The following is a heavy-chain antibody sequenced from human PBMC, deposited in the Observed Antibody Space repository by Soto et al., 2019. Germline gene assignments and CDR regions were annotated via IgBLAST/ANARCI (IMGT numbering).Heavy chain of an antibody. Sequence: EVRLVESGGGLVQPGGSLRLSCAASGFTFSTYSMNWVRQAPGKGLEWVSYISRSSNTIYYADSVKGRFTISRDNAKNSLYLQMNSLRDEDTAVYYCARDLERSDWYFGYWGQGTLVTVSS. V-gene: IGHV3-48*02. CDR1: GFTFSTYS. D-gene: IGHD6-19*01. CDR3: ARDLERSDWYFGY. CDR2: ISRSSNTI. J-gene: IGHJ4*02.